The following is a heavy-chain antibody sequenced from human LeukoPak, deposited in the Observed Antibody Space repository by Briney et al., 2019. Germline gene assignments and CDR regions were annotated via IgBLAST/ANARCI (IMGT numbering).Heavy chain of an antibody. CDR2: ISSSSSYI. J-gene: IGHJ4*02. Sequence: GGSLRLSCAASGFTFSSYSMNWVRQAPGKGLEWVSSISSSSSYIYYADSVKGRFTISRDNAKNSLYLQMNSLRAEDTAVYYCARGRTAKTPFDYWGRGTLVTVSS. CDR1: GFTFSSYS. CDR3: ARGRTAKTPFDY. D-gene: IGHD2-21*02. V-gene: IGHV3-21*01.